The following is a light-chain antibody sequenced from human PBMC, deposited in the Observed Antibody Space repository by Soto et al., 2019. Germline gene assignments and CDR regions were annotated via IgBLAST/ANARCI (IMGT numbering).Light chain of an antibody. CDR1: QSASKW. CDR2: DAS. CDR3: QEYNSDSGYT. V-gene: IGKV1-5*01. J-gene: IGKJ3*01. Sequence: DIQMTQSPSTLSAAVGDRVTITCRASQSASKWLAWYQQKPGKAPKLLIYDASNLESGVPSRFSGSGSGTDFTLRISSLQPDDFATYYCQEYNSDSGYTFGPGTKVDIK.